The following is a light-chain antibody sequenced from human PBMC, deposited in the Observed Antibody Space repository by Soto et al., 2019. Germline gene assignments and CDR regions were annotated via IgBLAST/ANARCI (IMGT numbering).Light chain of an antibody. V-gene: IGKV3-15*01. CDR1: QSVSXX. CDR2: GAS. Sequence: EIVMTQSPATLSVSPGERATLSCRASQSVSXXLARYQQRPGQAPRILIYGASTRAIGIPARFSGSGSGTXXXXXXVXXXSXXFAVFYCQQYNNWPPYTFGQGTKREIK. J-gene: IGKJ2*01. CDR3: QQYNNWPPYT.